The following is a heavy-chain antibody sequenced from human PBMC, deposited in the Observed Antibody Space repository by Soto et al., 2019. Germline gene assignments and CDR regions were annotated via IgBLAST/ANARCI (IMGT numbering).Heavy chain of an antibody. V-gene: IGHV3-53*01. D-gene: IGHD1-1*01. CDR3: ARAYNWDDAYFDH. Sequence: EVPLVESGGGLIQPGGSLRLSCAASGFTVSGNYMSWVRQTPGKGLEWVSVIYSGGSTYYADSVKGRFTTSRDSSKNTLYLQMNSLRAEDTAVYYCARAYNWDDAYFDHWGQGTLVTVSS. CDR2: IYSGGST. CDR1: GFTVSGNY. J-gene: IGHJ4*02.